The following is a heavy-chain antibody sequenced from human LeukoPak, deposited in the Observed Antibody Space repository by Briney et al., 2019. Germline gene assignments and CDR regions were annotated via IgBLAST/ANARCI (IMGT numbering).Heavy chain of an antibody. CDR1: GGTFSRYA. CDR2: IIPMFGIA. J-gene: IGHJ4*02. D-gene: IGHD6-19*01. CDR3: ARDRPYTGGWRGFDY. V-gene: IGHV1-69*01. Sequence: SVKVSCKASGGTFSRYAVSWVRQAPGQGLEWMGGIIPMFGIANYAQKFQGRVTITADESTSTAYMELSSLRSEDTAVYYCARDRPYTGGWRGFDYWGQGTLVTVSS.